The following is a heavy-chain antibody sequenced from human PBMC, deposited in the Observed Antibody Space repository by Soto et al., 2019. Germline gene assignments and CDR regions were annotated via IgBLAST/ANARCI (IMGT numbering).Heavy chain of an antibody. CDR3: TKSWLFEKNWFDP. D-gene: IGHD3-22*01. Sequence: GGSLRLSCAASGFSFTTYGMSWVRQAPGKGLEWVSDISSTGLYTYLADSVKGRFTISRDNSKNTLYLQMNSLRVDDMAVYFCTKSWLFEKNWFDPWGQGTLVTVSS. CDR1: GFSFTTYG. CDR2: ISSTGLYT. J-gene: IGHJ5*02. V-gene: IGHV3-23*01.